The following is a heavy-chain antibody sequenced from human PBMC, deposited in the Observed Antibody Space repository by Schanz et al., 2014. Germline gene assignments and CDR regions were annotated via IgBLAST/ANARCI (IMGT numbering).Heavy chain of an antibody. CDR1: GFTFSSYA. Sequence: VQLVESGGGLVKPGGSLRLSCAASGFTFSSYAMHWVRQAPGKGLEWVAVISYDGSNKYYADSVKGRFTISRDNSKNTLYLQMNSLRAEDTAVYYCARHCGGDCYPYWGQGTLVTVSS. CDR2: ISYDGSNK. D-gene: IGHD2-21*01. V-gene: IGHV3-30*04. CDR3: ARHCGGDCYPY. J-gene: IGHJ4*02.